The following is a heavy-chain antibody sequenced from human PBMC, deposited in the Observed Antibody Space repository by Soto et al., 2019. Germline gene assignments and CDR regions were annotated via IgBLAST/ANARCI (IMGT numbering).Heavy chain of an antibody. Sequence: SETLSLTNSVSEGSRREHDCRWIRQPPGKGLEWIGYMYKTGSTVYNPSFKSRVTISVDTSKNQFSLKLNSVTAADTAVYYCARDLWGYCGTDRYPLDVWGHGTTVTVSS. V-gene: IGHV4-59*11. J-gene: IGHJ6*02. CDR2: MYKTGST. D-gene: IGHD2-21*01. CDR1: EGSRREHD. CDR3: ARDLWGYCGTDRYPLDV.